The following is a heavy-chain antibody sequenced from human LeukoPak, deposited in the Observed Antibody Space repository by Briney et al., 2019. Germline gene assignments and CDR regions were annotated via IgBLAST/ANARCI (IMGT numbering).Heavy chain of an antibody. Sequence: ASVKVSCKASGYTFTSYDINWVRQAPGQGLEWMGWINPNSGGTNYAQKFQGRVTMTRDTSISTAYMELSRLRSDDTAVYYCASLGPYGSAELVYWGQGTLVTVSS. CDR1: GYTFTSYD. V-gene: IGHV1-2*02. CDR3: ASLGPYGSAELVY. D-gene: IGHD3-10*01. J-gene: IGHJ4*02. CDR2: INPNSGGT.